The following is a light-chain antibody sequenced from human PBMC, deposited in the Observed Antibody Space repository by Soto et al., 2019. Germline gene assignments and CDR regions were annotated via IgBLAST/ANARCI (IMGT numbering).Light chain of an antibody. Sequence: EIVLTQSPGTLSLSPGERATLSCRASQSVTSDYLAWYQQRPGQAPMLLIFAASTRATGIPDRFSGGGSGTDFTLTISRLEHEDSAVYSCLQYGISRTFGQGTKVEIK. V-gene: IGKV3-20*01. CDR1: QSVTSDY. CDR3: LQYGISRT. J-gene: IGKJ1*01. CDR2: AAS.